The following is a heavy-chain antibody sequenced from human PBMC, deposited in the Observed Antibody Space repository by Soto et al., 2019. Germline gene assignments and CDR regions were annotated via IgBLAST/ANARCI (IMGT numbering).Heavy chain of an antibody. CDR2: INHSGST. D-gene: IGHD4-17*01. CDR3: ARLDYGDYDAFDI. V-gene: IGHV4-34*01. J-gene: IGHJ3*02. Sequence: SETLSLTCAVYGGSFSGYYWSWIRQPPGKGLEWIGEINHSGSTNYNPSLKSRVTISVDTSKNQFSLKLSSVTAADTAVYYCARLDYGDYDAFDIWGQGTMVTVSS. CDR1: GGSFSGYY.